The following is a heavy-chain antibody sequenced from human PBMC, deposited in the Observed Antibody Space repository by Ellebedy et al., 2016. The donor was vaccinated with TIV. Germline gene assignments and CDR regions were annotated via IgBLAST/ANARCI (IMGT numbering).Heavy chain of an antibody. V-gene: IGHV3-7*01. D-gene: IGHD4-17*01. Sequence: GGSLRLSCGASGFSFRSYWMTWVRQAPGKGLEWVANINQDGGEKYYVDSVKGRFTISRDNVKNSLYLQVNSLRAEDTAVYYCATDGSYGDYLSPQHAFTIWGQGTMVTVSS. J-gene: IGHJ3*02. CDR1: GFSFRSYW. CDR2: INQDGGEK. CDR3: ATDGSYGDYLSPQHAFTI.